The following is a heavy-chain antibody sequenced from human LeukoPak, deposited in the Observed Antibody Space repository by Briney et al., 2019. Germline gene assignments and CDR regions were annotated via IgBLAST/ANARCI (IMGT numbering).Heavy chain of an antibody. V-gene: IGHV3-23*01. J-gene: IGHJ4*02. Sequence: GGSLRLSCAASGFTFSNYAMSWVRQAPGKGPEWVSTISGSGGSTYYADSVQGRFTISRDNSKNTVYLQMNSLRAEDTAVYYCAKDRGLYGGYDWDYWGQGTLVTVSS. CDR2: ISGSGGST. CDR3: AKDRGLYGGYDWDY. D-gene: IGHD5-12*01. CDR1: GFTFSNYA.